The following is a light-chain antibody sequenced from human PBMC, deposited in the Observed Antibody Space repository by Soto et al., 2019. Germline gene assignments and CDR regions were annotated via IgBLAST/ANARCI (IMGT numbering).Light chain of an antibody. CDR1: QSVSSTY. J-gene: IGKJ2*01. CDR2: GAS. Sequence: EMVLTQSPGTLSLSPGERATLSGRASQSVSSTYLAWYQQKVGQAPRLLIYGASNRATGIPDRFSGSGSGTDFTLTINRLEPGDFAVYYCQHYSNSPYTFGQGTKLEIK. CDR3: QHYSNSPYT. V-gene: IGKV3-20*01.